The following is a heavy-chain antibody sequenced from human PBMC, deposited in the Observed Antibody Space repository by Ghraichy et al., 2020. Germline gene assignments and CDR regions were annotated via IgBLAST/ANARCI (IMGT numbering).Heavy chain of an antibody. V-gene: IGHV3-23*01. D-gene: IGHD3-10*01. CDR2: ISGSGGST. Sequence: GGSLRLSCAASGFTFSSYAMSWVRQAPGKGLEWVSAISGSGGSTYYADSVKGRFTISRDNSKNTLYLQMNSLRAEDTAVYYCAKVQPKVLWFGELLYYYWGQGTLVTVSS. CDR1: GFTFSSYA. CDR3: AKVQPKVLWFGELLYYY. J-gene: IGHJ4*02.